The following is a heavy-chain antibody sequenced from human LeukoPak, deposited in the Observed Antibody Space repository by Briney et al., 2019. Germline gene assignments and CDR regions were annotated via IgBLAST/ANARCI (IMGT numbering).Heavy chain of an antibody. Sequence: GEFLKISCKASGYSVTSYWIGWVRQMPGQGLEYMGIIYPGDSDTRYNPSFQGQVTMSADKSISTAYLQWSSLKASDTAMYYCARGYCSGGTCRYVTKYFDYWGQGTLVTVSS. D-gene: IGHD2-15*01. V-gene: IGHV5-51*01. CDR1: GYSVTSYW. CDR2: IYPGDSDT. J-gene: IGHJ4*02. CDR3: ARGYCSGGTCRYVTKYFDY.